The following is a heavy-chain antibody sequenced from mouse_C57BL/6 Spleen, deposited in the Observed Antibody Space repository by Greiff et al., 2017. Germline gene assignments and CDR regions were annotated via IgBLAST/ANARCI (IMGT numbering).Heavy chain of an antibody. CDR3: ARGYLGAMDY. V-gene: IGHV5-12*01. Sequence: EVQLVESGGGLVQPGGSLKLSCAASGFTFSDYYMYWVRQTPEKRLEWVAYISNGGGSTYYPDTVKGRFTISRDNAKNTLYLQMSRLKSEDTAMYYCARGYLGAMDYWGQGTSVTVSS. CDR2: ISNGGGST. CDR1: GFTFSDYY. D-gene: IGHD4-1*01. J-gene: IGHJ4*01.